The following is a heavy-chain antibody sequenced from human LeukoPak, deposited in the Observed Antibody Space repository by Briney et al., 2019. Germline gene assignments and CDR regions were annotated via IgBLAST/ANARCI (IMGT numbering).Heavy chain of an antibody. CDR1: GDIVSSNSVT. CDR3: ARRLTQYDCFDP. D-gene: IGHD2-2*01. J-gene: IGHJ5*02. Sequence: SQTLSLTCAISGDIVSSNSVTWNWIGQSPSRGLEWLGRTYYRSTCYNDYAVSVRGRITVNPDTSKNQFSLHLNSVTPADTAVYYCARRLTQYDCFDPWGQGILVTVSS. V-gene: IGHV6-1*01. CDR2: TYYRSTCYN.